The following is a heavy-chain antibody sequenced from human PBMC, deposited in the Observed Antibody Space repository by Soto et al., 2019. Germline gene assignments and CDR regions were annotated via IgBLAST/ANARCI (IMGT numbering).Heavy chain of an antibody. V-gene: IGHV3-53*01. CDR2: LYSSDGT. J-gene: IGHJ4*02. CDR1: GFSFSGKNY. D-gene: IGHD2-15*01. Sequence: GGSLRLSCAASGFSFSGKNYLTWVRQAPGKGLEWVSALYSSDGTYYADSVKGRFSVSRDNSKNTFYLQLHSLRPEDTALYFCTCIRGTFGYWGPGTLVTVSS. CDR3: TCIRGTFGY.